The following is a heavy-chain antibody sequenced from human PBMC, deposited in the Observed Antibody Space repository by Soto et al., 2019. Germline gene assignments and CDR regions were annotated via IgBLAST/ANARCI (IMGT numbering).Heavy chain of an antibody. CDR3: ARGPDRLRIHLRLD. D-gene: IGHD4-17*01. Sequence: QVQLQESGPGLVKPSQTLSLTCTVSGGSISSGGYYWSWIRQHPGKGLEWIGYIYYSGSTYYNPSLKSRVTISVDTSKNQFSLKLSSVTAADAAVYYCARGPDRLRIHLRLDWGQGTLVTVSS. CDR2: IYYSGST. J-gene: IGHJ1*01. V-gene: IGHV4-31*03. CDR1: GGSISSGGYY.